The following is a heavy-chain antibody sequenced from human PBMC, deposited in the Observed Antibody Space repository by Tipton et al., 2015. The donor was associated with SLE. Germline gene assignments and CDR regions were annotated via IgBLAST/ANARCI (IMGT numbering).Heavy chain of an antibody. Sequence: LRLSCKVSGVSIRSSYWSWIRQPPGKGLEWIGYLYYTGSTTYNPSLKSRATTLVDTSKNQFSLKLSSVTAADTAVYYCARRGVAAMDVWGQGTTVTVSS. V-gene: IGHV4-59*08. J-gene: IGHJ6*02. CDR3: ARRGVAAMDV. CDR1: GVSIRSSY. CDR2: LYYTGST. D-gene: IGHD3-10*01.